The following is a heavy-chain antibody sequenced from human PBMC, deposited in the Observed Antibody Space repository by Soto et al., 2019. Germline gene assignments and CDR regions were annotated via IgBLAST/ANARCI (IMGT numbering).Heavy chain of an antibody. CDR3: ARDVNGGFCGA. D-gene: IGHD2-21*01. CDR1: GFTFSSYS. Sequence: CGSLRLSCAASGFTFSSYSMNWVRQAPGKGLEWVSTISSRNNDMYYVDSVKGRFTISRDNARNSVYLQMNSLRADDTAVYYCARDVNGGFCGAWGQGTLVTVSS. J-gene: IGHJ5*02. CDR2: ISSRNNDM. V-gene: IGHV3-21*01.